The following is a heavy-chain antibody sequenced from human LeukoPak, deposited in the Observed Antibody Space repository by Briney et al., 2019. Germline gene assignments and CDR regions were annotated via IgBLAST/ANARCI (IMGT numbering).Heavy chain of an antibody. V-gene: IGHV3-23*01. CDR1: GFTFTGFA. Sequence: GGSLRLSCAASGFTFTGFAMSWVRQAPGKGPEWVSRIGGSSGSTYHADSVKGRFTISRDNSKKTLYLQMNSLRADDTAVYYCAKMKGPGLYYHYSMDVWGKGTTVIVSS. CDR3: AKMKGPGLYYHYSMDV. J-gene: IGHJ6*03. CDR2: IGGSSGST.